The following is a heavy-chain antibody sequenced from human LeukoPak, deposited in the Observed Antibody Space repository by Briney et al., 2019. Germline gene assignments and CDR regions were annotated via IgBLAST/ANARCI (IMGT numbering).Heavy chain of an antibody. CDR1: GGSFSGYY. Sequence: SETLSLTCAVYGGSFSGYYWSWIRQPPGKGLEWIGEINHSGSTNYNPSLKSRVTISVGTSKNQFSLKLSSVTAADTAVYYCARVSLAGIVDYWGQGTLVTVSS. CDR2: INHSGST. V-gene: IGHV4-34*01. CDR3: ARVSLAGIVDY. D-gene: IGHD6-19*01. J-gene: IGHJ4*02.